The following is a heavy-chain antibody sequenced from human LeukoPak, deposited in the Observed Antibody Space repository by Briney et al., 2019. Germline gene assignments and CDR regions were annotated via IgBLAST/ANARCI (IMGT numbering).Heavy chain of an antibody. CDR1: GYTFTSYD. Sequence: ASVRFSCKASGYTFTSYDINWVRQATGQGLEWMGWMNPNSGNTGYAQKFQGRVTMTRNTSISTAYMELSSLRSEDTAVYYCARAYGGSSWYGYWGQGTLVTVSS. CDR2: MNPNSGNT. D-gene: IGHD6-13*01. CDR3: ARAYGGSSWYGY. V-gene: IGHV1-8*01. J-gene: IGHJ4*02.